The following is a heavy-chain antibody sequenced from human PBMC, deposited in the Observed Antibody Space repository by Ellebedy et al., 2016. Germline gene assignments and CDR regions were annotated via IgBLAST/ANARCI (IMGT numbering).Heavy chain of an antibody. CDR1: GYTFTSYG. J-gene: IGHJ6*02. V-gene: IGHV1-18*01. CDR2: ISGNNGNT. Sequence: ASVKVSCXASGYTFTSYGVSWVRQAPGQGLEWMGWISGNNGNTNYAQKVQGRVTMTTDTSTSTAYMELRSLRSDDTAVYYCAREGNWRTAMPSYYYGMDVWGQGTTVTVSS. D-gene: IGHD5-18*01. CDR3: AREGNWRTAMPSYYYGMDV.